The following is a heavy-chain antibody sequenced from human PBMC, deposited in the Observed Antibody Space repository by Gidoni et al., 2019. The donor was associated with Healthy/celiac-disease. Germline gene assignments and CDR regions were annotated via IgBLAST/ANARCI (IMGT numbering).Heavy chain of an antibody. Sequence: QVQLVQSGAEVKKPGSSVKVSCKASGGTFSSYAISWVRQAPGQGLEWMGGINPIFGTANYAQKSQGRVTITADKSTSTAYMELSSLRSEDTAVYYCARSTYCSSTSCYTGSFDYWGQGTLVTVSS. J-gene: IGHJ4*02. CDR2: INPIFGTA. V-gene: IGHV1-69*06. D-gene: IGHD2-2*02. CDR3: ARSTYCSSTSCYTGSFDY. CDR1: GGTFSSYA.